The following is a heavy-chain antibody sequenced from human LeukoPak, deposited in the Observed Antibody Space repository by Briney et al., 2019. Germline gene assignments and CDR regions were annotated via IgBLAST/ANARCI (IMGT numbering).Heavy chain of an antibody. Sequence: SETLSLTCTVSGGSISSYYWSWIRQPPGKGLEWIGYIYYSGSTNYNPSLKSRVTISVDTSKNQFSLKLSSVTAADRAVYYCARGGLYYDSSGYYPWGQGTLVTVSS. CDR3: ARGGLYYDSSGYYP. CDR1: GGSISSYY. D-gene: IGHD3-22*01. CDR2: IYYSGST. J-gene: IGHJ5*02. V-gene: IGHV4-59*01.